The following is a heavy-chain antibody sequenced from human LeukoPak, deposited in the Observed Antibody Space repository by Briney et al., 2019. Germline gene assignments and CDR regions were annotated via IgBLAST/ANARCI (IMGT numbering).Heavy chain of an antibody. D-gene: IGHD6-13*01. Sequence: PGGSLRLSCAASGFTFSSYWMHWVRQAPGKGLVWVSRINSDGTTTSYADSVKGRFTISRDNAKNTLYLQMNSLRAEDTAVYYCASPGKAAAEGGRGTLVTVSS. V-gene: IGHV3-74*01. CDR1: GFTFSSYW. J-gene: IGHJ4*02. CDR2: INSDGTTT. CDR3: ASPGKAAAE.